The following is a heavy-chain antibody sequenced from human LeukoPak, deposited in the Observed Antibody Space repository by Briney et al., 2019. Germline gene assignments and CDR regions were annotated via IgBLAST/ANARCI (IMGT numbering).Heavy chain of an antibody. CDR2: ISSRSSYV. CDR1: GFTFSSYS. V-gene: IGHV3-21*01. D-gene: IGHD6-19*01. J-gene: IGHJ4*02. Sequence: GGSLRLSCAASGFTFSSYSMNWVRQAPGKGLEWVSSISSRSSYVDYADSLKGRFTISRDNAKNSLYLQMNSLRAEDTAVYYCARGKEPVAGSLSHFDYWGQGTLVTVSS. CDR3: ARGKEPVAGSLSHFDY.